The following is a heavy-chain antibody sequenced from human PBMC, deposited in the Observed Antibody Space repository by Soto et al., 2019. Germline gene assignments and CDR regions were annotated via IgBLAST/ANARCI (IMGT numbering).Heavy chain of an antibody. Sequence: QVQLVQSGAEVKKPGSSVKVSCKASGGTFSSYTISWVRQAPGQGLEWMGRIIPILGIANYAQKFQGRVTITADKSTSTAYMELSSLRSEDTAVYYCARDYCSSTSCYSGYWGLGTLVTVSS. CDR2: IIPILGIA. CDR3: ARDYCSSTSCYSGY. J-gene: IGHJ4*02. V-gene: IGHV1-69*08. CDR1: GGTFSSYT. D-gene: IGHD2-2*02.